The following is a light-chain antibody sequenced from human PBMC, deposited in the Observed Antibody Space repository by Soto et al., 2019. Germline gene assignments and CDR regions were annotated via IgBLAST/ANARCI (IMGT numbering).Light chain of an antibody. CDR2: GAS. J-gene: IGKJ5*01. CDR1: QDVGKW. CDR3: QQANSFPIT. Sequence: DFQMTQSPSSVSASVGDRLTIICRASQDVGKWLAWYQQKPGKAQTXLIHGASSLQSGVPPRYSVSGYGTDLTINIRSLQPEDGETYYCQQANSFPITFGQGTRLEI. V-gene: IGKV1-12*01.